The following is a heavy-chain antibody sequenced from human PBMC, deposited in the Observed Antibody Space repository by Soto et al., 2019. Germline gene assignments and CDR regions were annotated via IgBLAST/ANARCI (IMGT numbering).Heavy chain of an antibody. CDR1: GGSISGYY. CDR3: ARYGYNDSSGYRFVFDY. Sequence: PSETLSLTCTVSGGSISGYYWSWIRQPPGKGLEWIGYIYYFGNSNYNPSLKSRLTILVDTSKNQFSLKLSSVTAADTAVYYCARYGYNDSSGYRFVFDYWGQGTLVTVSS. D-gene: IGHD3-22*01. CDR2: IYYFGNS. V-gene: IGHV4-59*01. J-gene: IGHJ4*02.